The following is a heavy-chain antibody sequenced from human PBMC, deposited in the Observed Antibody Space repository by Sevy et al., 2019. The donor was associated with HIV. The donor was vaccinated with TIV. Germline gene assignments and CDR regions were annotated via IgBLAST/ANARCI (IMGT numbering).Heavy chain of an antibody. CDR2: IKSKTDGGTT. CDR1: GFTFSNAW. D-gene: IGHD3-22*01. CDR3: TTEYDYDSSGYRTDY. J-gene: IGHJ4*02. Sequence: GGSLRLSCAASGFTFSNAWMSWVRQAPGKGLEWVGRIKSKTDGGTTDYAAPVKGRFTISRDDSKKTLYLQMNSLKTEDTAVYYCTTEYDYDSSGYRTDYWGQGTLVTVSS. V-gene: IGHV3-15*01.